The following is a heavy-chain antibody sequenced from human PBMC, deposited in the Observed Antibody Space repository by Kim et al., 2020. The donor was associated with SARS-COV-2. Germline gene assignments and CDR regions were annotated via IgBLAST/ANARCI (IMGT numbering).Heavy chain of an antibody. V-gene: IGHV3-48*04. Sequence: GGSLRLSCAASGFTFSSYSMNWVRQAPGKGLEWVSYISSSSSTIYYADSVKGRFTISRDNAKNSLYLQMNSLRAEDTAVYYCAMAAYYYDSSGYQGPFDYWGQGTLVTVSS. J-gene: IGHJ4*02. CDR2: ISSSSSTI. D-gene: IGHD3-22*01. CDR3: AMAAYYYDSSGYQGPFDY. CDR1: GFTFSSYS.